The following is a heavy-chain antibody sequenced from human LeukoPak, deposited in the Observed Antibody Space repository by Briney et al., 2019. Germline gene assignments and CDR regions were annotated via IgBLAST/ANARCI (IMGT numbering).Heavy chain of an antibody. CDR3: ARDVGATPGYFDY. V-gene: IGHV4-59*01. CDR1: GGSISSYY. CDR2: MYYSGST. D-gene: IGHD1-26*01. Sequence: SETLSLTCTVSGGSISSYYWSWIRQPPGKGLEWVGYMYYSGSTNYNPSTNYNPSLKSRVTISVDTSKNQFSLKLSSVTAADTAVYYCARDVGATPGYFDYWGQGTLVTVSS. J-gene: IGHJ4*02.